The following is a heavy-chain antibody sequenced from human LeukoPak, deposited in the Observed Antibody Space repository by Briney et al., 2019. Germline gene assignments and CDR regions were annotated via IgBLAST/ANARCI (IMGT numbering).Heavy chain of an antibody. CDR1: GYTFSNYG. CDR2: ISGYNGNT. D-gene: IGHD2-15*01. CDR3: ARDPLGYCSGGSCYSHWFDP. J-gene: IGHJ5*02. V-gene: IGHV1-18*01. Sequence: GASVKVSCKASGYTFSNYGISWVRQAPGQGLEWMGWISGYNGNTNYAQKLQGRVTMTTDTSTSTAYMELRSLRSDDTAVYYCARDPLGYCSGGSCYSHWFDPWGQGTLVTVSS.